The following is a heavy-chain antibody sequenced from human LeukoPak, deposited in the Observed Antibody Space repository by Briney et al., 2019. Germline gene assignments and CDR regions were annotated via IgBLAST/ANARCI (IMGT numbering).Heavy chain of an antibody. V-gene: IGHV4-59*08. J-gene: IGHJ3*02. D-gene: IGHD3-22*01. CDR1: GGSISSYY. CDR2: IYSSGST. CDR3: ARHHYDNNGAFDI. Sequence: SETLSLTCTVPGGSISSYYWSWIRQPPGKGLEWIGYIYSSGSTNYNPSLKSRVTISVDTSRNQFSLKLSSVTAADTAVYYCARHHYDNNGAFDIWGRGTMVTVSS.